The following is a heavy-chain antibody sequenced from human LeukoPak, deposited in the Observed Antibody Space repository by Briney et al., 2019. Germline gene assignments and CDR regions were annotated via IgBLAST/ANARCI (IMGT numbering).Heavy chain of an antibody. CDR2: INHSGST. CDR3: ARLRYCTNGVCP. V-gene: IGHV4-34*01. CDR1: GASISSYY. D-gene: IGHD2-8*01. Sequence: PSETLSLTCTVSGASISSYYWSWIRQPPGKGLEWIGEINHSGSTNYNPPLKSRVTISVDTSKNQFSLKLSSVTAADTAVYYCARLRYCTNGVCPWGQGTLVTVSS. J-gene: IGHJ5*02.